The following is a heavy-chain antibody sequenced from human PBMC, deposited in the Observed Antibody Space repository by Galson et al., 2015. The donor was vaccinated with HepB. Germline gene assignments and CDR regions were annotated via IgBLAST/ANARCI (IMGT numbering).Heavy chain of an antibody. CDR2: ISSNGGST. V-gene: IGHV3-64D*06. CDR3: VKGEGIVVVLAAISDWFDP. D-gene: IGHD2-2*01. Sequence: SLRLSCAASGFTFSSYAMHWVRQAPGTGLEYVSAISSNGGSTYYADSVKGRFTISRDNSKNTLYLQMSSLRADDTAVYYCVKGEGIVVVLAAISDWFDPWGQGTLFTVSS. CDR1: GFTFSSYA. J-gene: IGHJ5*02.